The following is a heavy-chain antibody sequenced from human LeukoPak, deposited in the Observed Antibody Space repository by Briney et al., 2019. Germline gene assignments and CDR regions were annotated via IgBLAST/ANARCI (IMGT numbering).Heavy chain of an antibody. CDR1: GNSFGDYY. Sequence: PSETLSLTCTVSGNSFGDYYWSWIRQPAGKGLQWIGRIYSSGSTNYNPSLKSRVTMSVDTSKNQVSLKLSSVTAADTAVYYCARSGGYTQFDPWGQGTLVTVSS. D-gene: IGHD5-12*01. CDR3: ARSGGYTQFDP. V-gene: IGHV4-4*07. J-gene: IGHJ5*02. CDR2: IYSSGST.